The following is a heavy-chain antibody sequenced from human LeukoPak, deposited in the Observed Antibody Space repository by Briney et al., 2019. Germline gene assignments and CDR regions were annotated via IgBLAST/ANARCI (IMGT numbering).Heavy chain of an antibody. CDR1: GGSIGTYY. Sequence: SETLSLTCTVSGGSIGTYYWSWIRQPPGKGLEWIGYIYYIGTTTYNPSLKSRVTISVDTSKNKFSLKLSSVTAADTAVYYCARLVTEGGYHGHFDFWGQGSLITVSS. D-gene: IGHD3-22*01. CDR3: ARLVTEGGYHGHFDF. J-gene: IGHJ4*02. CDR2: IYYIGTT. V-gene: IGHV4-59*08.